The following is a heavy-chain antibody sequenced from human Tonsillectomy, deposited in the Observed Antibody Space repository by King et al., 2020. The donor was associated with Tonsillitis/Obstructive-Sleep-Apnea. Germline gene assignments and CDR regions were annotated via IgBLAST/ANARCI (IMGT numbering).Heavy chain of an antibody. CDR3: ARPNYYDFWSGRGNWFDP. J-gene: IGHJ5*02. Sequence: QLQESGPGLVKPSETLSLTCTVSGGSISSSSYYWGWIRQPPGKGLEWIGSIYYSGSTYYNPSLKSRVTISVDTSKNQFSLKLSSVTAADTAVYYCARPNYYDFWSGRGNWFDPWGQGTLVTVSS. D-gene: IGHD3-3*01. CDR2: IYYSGST. V-gene: IGHV4-39*01. CDR1: GGSISSSSYY.